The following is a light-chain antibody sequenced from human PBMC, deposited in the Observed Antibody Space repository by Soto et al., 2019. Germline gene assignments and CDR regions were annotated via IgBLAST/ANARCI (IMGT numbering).Light chain of an antibody. CDR3: LQDYSYPYT. CDR1: PGIGNE. CDR2: AAS. Sequence: AIQMTQSPASLSASVGDRVTITCRASPGIGNELGWYQQRPGQPPRLLIFAASSLQSGVSSRFSGSGSGTDFTLTISSLQPEDVATYYCLQDYSYPYTFGQGTKLEIK. J-gene: IGKJ2*01. V-gene: IGKV1-6*01.